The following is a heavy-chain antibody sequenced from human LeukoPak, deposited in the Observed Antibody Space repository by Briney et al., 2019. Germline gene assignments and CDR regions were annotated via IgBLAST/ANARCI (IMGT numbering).Heavy chain of an antibody. V-gene: IGHV5-51*01. CDR3: ARGAHGSGFDI. Sequence: GESLKISCKGSGYSFNTNWIGWVRQMPARGLESMGVIYPDDSDTRYSPSFQGQVTISADKSISTAYLQWSSLKASDTAMYYCARGAHGSGFDIWGQGTMVTVSS. D-gene: IGHD1-26*01. J-gene: IGHJ3*02. CDR1: GYSFNTNW. CDR2: IYPDDSDT.